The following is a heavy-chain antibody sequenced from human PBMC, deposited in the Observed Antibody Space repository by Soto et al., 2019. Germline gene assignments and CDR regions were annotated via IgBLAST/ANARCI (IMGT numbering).Heavy chain of an antibody. CDR3: AKAVKSTAAAAYYYYYGMDV. J-gene: IGHJ6*02. CDR1: GFTFSSYA. Sequence: GGSLRLSCAASGFTFSSYAMSWVRQAPGKGLEWVSAISGSGGRTDYADSVKGRFTMSRDNSTNTLYLQMNSLRAEDTAVYYCAKAVKSTAAAAYYYYYGMDVWGQGTTVTVSS. D-gene: IGHD6-13*01. V-gene: IGHV3-23*01. CDR2: ISGSGGRT.